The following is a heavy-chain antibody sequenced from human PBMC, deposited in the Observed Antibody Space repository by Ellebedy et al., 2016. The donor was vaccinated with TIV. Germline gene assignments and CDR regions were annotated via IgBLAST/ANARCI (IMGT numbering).Heavy chain of an antibody. Sequence: PGGSLRLSCAASGFTFSSYNMNWVRQAPGKGLEWVPSISSNSGNKYCADSVEGRFTISRDNAKNSLYLQMNSLRAEDTAVYYCVVPPGYWGQGTLVTVSS. V-gene: IGHV3-21*04. J-gene: IGHJ4*02. CDR3: VVPPGY. CDR2: ISSNSGNK. CDR1: GFTFSSYN.